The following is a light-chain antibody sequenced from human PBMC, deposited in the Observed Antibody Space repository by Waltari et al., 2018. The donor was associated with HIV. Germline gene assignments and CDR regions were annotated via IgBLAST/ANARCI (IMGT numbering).Light chain of an antibody. Sequence: DVVMTKSPLSLPVTLGQPASISCRSSQSLVYSDGNTYLNWFQQRPGQSPRRLIYKVSNRDSGVPDRFSGSGSGTDFTLKISRVEAEDVGVYYCMQGTHWGPWTFGQGTKVEIK. J-gene: IGKJ1*01. CDR2: KVS. V-gene: IGKV2-30*01. CDR3: MQGTHWGPWT. CDR1: QSLVYSDGNTY.